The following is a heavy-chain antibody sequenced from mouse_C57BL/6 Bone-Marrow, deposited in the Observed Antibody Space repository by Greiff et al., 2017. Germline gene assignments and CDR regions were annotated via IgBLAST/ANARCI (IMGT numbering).Heavy chain of an antibody. V-gene: IGHV1-19*01. CDR2: INPYNGGT. Sequence: DVQLVESGPVLVKPGASVKMSCKASGYTFTDYYMNWVKQSHGKSLEWIGVINPYNGGTSYNQKFKGKATLTVDKSSSTAYMELNSLTSEDSAVYYCARKSNWYFDVWGTGTTVTVSS. J-gene: IGHJ1*03. CDR1: GYTFTDYY. CDR3: ARKSNWYFDV. D-gene: IGHD1-3*01.